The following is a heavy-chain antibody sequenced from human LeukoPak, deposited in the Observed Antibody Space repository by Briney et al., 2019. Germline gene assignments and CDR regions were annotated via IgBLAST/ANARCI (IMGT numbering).Heavy chain of an antibody. J-gene: IGHJ4*02. CDR1: GFSFSTFW. CDR3: ASPGEGGRLWDFDY. CDR2: IKQDGSEK. D-gene: IGHD2-21*01. V-gene: IGHV3-7*01. Sequence: GGSLRLSCAGSGFSFSTFWMSWVRQAPGKGLEWVANIKQDGSEKYYVDSVKGRFSISRDNAENSLYLQMNSLRVENTAVYYCASPGEGGRLWDFDYWGQGTLVTVSS.